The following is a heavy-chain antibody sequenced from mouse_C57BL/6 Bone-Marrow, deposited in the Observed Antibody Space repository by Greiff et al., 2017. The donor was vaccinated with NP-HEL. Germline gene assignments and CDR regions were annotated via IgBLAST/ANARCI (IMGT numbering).Heavy chain of an antibody. D-gene: IGHD6-2*01. CDR2: INPNNGGT. V-gene: IGHV1-22*01. Sequence: DVKLQESGPELVKPGASVKMSCKASGYTFTDYNMHWVKQSHGKSLEWIGYINPNNGGTSYNQKFKGKATLTVNKSSSTASMELRSLTSEDSAVYYCAKGGSPYYFDYWGQGTTLTVSS. CDR1: GYTFTDYN. J-gene: IGHJ2*01. CDR3: AKGGSPYYFDY.